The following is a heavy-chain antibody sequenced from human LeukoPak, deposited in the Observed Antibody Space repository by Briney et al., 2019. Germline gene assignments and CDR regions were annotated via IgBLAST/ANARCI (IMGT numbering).Heavy chain of an antibody. J-gene: IGHJ4*02. V-gene: IGHV1-69*01. CDR1: GGTFSSYA. CDR2: IIPIFGTA. Sequence: ASVKVSCTASGGTFSSYAISWVRQAPGQGLEWMGGIIPIFGTANYAQKFQGRVTITADESTSTAYMELSSLRSEDTAVYYCARGPYYYGSGSYYNPNFDYWGQGTLVTVSS. CDR3: ARGPYYYGSGSYYNPNFDY. D-gene: IGHD3-10*01.